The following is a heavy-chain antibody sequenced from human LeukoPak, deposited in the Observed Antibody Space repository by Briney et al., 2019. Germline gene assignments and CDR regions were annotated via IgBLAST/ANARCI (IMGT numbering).Heavy chain of an antibody. CDR1: GFTFSSYA. Sequence: GGSLRLSCAASGFTFSSYAMSWVRQAPGKGLEWVSTISGSGGSTYYADSVKGRFTISRDNSKNTLYLQVNSLRAEDSAVYYCARDRRSDGDYVLDYWGQGTLVTVS. V-gene: IGHV3-23*01. D-gene: IGHD4-17*01. CDR2: ISGSGGST. J-gene: IGHJ4*02. CDR3: ARDRRSDGDYVLDY.